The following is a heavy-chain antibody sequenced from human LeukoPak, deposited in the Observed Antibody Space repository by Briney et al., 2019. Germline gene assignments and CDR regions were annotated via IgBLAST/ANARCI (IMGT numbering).Heavy chain of an antibody. CDR1: GFPFNSYG. CDR2: ITYDGSNG. J-gene: IGHJ3*02. D-gene: IGHD5-12*01. CDR3: AKRATDDALDI. Sequence: PGGSLRLSCAASGFPFNSYGIHWVRQAPGKGLEWVAVITYDGSNGYFADSVKGRFTISRDNSRNTLSLQMNSLRTEDTAVYYCAKRATDDALDIWGRGTMVTVSS. V-gene: IGHV3-30*18.